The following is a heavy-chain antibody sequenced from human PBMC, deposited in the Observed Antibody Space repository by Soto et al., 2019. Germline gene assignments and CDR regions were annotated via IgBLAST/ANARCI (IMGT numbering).Heavy chain of an antibody. CDR2: IFYTGST. CDR1: DGSINRDY. J-gene: IGHJ6*03. V-gene: IGHV4-59*01. CDR3: ARGYYYYDIDV. Sequence: QVRLQESGPGLVKPSETLSLTCTVSDGSINRDYWIWIRQPPGKGLEWIGYIFYTGSTNYNPSLKSRVTISLDKSKNHFSLKLTSVPAADTAVYYCARGYYYYDIDVLGRGTTVTVSS.